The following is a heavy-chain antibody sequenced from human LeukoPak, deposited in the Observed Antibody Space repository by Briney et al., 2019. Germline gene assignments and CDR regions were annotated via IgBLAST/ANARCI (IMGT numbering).Heavy chain of an antibody. CDR2: INHSGST. J-gene: IGHJ5*02. CDR1: GGSFSGYY. D-gene: IGHD6-19*01. Sequence: MSSETLSLTCAVYGGSFSGYYWSWIRQPPGKGLEWIGEINHSGSTNYNPSLKSRVTISVDTSKNQFSLKLSSVTAADTAVYYCARHSAVAGTRWFDPWGQGTLVTVSS. V-gene: IGHV4-34*01. CDR3: ARHSAVAGTRWFDP.